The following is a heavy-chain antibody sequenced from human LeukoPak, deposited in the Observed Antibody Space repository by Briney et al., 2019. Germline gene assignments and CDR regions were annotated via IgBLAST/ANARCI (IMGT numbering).Heavy chain of an antibody. CDR1: GYTFTSYY. CDR2: INPSGGST. CDR3: AREVPRTFEFDP. D-gene: IGHD2-2*01. J-gene: IGHJ5*02. Sequence: ASVTVSCKASGYTFTSYYMHWVRQAPGQGLEWMGIINPSGGSTSYAQKFQGRVTMTRDTSTSTVYMELSSLRSEDTAVYYCAREVPRTFEFDPWGQGTLVTVSS. V-gene: IGHV1-46*01.